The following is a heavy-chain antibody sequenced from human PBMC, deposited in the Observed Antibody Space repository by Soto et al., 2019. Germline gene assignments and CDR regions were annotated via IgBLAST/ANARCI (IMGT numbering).Heavy chain of an antibody. J-gene: IGHJ4*02. CDR1: GFTFSGAW. CDR2: IKSRGAGEAT. Sequence: GGSLRLSCAASGFTFSGAWMSWVRQAPGKGLEWVARIKSRGAGEATEYAAPVKGRFTISREDSRNTVYLQMNGLQTEDTGVYYCALDADQLQSQIDFWGQGALVTVSS. CDR3: ALDADQLQSQIDF. V-gene: IGHV3-15*01. D-gene: IGHD1-1*01.